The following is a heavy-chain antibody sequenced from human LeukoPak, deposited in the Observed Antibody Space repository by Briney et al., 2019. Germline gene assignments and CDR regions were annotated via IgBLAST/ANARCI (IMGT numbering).Heavy chain of an antibody. Sequence: AGRSLRLSCAASGFTFSSYGMHWVRQAPGKGLEWVAVISYDGSNKYYADSEKGRFTISRDNSKNTLYLQMNSLRAEDTAVYYCAKAPGYSYVDAFDIWGHGTMVTVSS. CDR3: AKAPGYSYVDAFDI. CDR2: ISYDGSNK. J-gene: IGHJ3*02. D-gene: IGHD5-18*01. CDR1: GFTFSSYG. V-gene: IGHV3-30*18.